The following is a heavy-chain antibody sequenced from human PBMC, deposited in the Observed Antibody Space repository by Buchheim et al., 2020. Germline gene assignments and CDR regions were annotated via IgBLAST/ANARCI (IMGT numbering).Heavy chain of an antibody. D-gene: IGHD2-2*02. CDR2: INHSGST. Sequence: QVQLQQWGAGLLKPSETLSLTCAVYGGSFSGYYWSWIRQPPGKGLEWIGEINHSGSTNYNPSLTSRVTISVDTSKNQFSLKLSSVTAADTAVYYCARRGCSSTSCYTVSYYYYYMDVWGKGTT. CDR1: GGSFSGYY. V-gene: IGHV4-34*01. J-gene: IGHJ6*03. CDR3: ARRGCSSTSCYTVSYYYYYMDV.